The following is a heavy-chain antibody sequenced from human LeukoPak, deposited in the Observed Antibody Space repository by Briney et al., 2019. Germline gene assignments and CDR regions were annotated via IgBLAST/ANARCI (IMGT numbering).Heavy chain of an antibody. CDR2: IYPGDSDT. D-gene: IGHD3-22*01. V-gene: IGHV5-51*01. Sequence: GESLKIPCKGSGYSFTSYWIGWVRQMPGKGLEWMGIIYPGDSDTRYSPSFQGQVTISADKSISTAYLQWSSLKASDTAMYYCARLGWRCYDSSGYLPYAFDIWGQGTMVTVSS. J-gene: IGHJ3*02. CDR1: GYSFTSYW. CDR3: ARLGWRCYDSSGYLPYAFDI.